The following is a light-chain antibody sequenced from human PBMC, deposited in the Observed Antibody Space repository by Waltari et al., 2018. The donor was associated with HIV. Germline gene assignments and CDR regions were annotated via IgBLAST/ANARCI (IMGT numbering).Light chain of an antibody. CDR1: ESVSTGY. V-gene: IGKV3-20*01. J-gene: IGKJ4*01. CDR2: GAY. Sequence: VLTQSPGFVSLSPGERATLSCRASESVSTGYVAWYHEKPGQPPRLLIYGAYSRATGVPDRFRGSGSGRDFTLTINSLESDDFGVYHCQQYGNPPITFGGGTTVEI. CDR3: QQYGNPPIT.